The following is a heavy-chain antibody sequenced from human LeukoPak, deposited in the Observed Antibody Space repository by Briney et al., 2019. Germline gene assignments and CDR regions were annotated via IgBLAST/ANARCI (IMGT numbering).Heavy chain of an antibody. CDR2: IKANIDGGST. CDR3: TTDFSHFDFSSGYYSY. CDR1: GFTFTTAW. Sequence: GGSLRLSCAASGFTFTTAWMVWVRQAPGKGLERVGRIKANIDGGSTDLAAPMKGRFIISRDDSTNTVYLQMNSLKTEDTAVYYCTTDFSHFDFSSGYYSYWGQGSLVTVSS. J-gene: IGHJ4*02. D-gene: IGHD3-3*01. V-gene: IGHV3-15*01.